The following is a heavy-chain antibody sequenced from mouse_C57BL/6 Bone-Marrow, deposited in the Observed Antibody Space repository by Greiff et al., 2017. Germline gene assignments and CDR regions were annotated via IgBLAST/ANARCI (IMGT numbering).Heavy chain of an antibody. CDR2: IYPGSGST. CDR1: GYTFTSYW. V-gene: IGHV1-55*01. CDR3: ASGWYYFDY. D-gene: IGHD3-3*01. Sequence: QVQLKQPGAELVKPGASVKMSCKASGYTFTSYWITWVKQRPGQGLAWIGDIYPGSGSTNYNEKFKSKATLTVDTSSSTAYMQLSSLTSEDSAVYYCASGWYYFDYWGQGTTLTVSS. J-gene: IGHJ2*01.